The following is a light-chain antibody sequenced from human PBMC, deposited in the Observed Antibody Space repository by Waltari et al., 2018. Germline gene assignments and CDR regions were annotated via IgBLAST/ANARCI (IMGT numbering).Light chain of an antibody. J-gene: IGKJ2*02. V-gene: IGKV4-1*01. CDR3: QQYLRAPRT. CDR2: WAS. Sequence: DIVMTQSPDSLAVSLGERATINCKSSQSVLYSSNNKNYLAWYQQKPGQPPKLLIYWASTRESGVPDRFSGSGSGTDFTLTISSLQAEDVAVYYCQQYLRAPRTFGQGTELEI. CDR1: QSVLYSSNNKNY.